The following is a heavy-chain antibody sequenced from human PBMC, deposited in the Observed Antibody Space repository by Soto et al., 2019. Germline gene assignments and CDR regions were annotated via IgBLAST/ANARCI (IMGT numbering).Heavy chain of an antibody. CDR1: GFTFSSFW. D-gene: IGHD1-1*01. J-gene: IGHJ1*01. Sequence: GGSLRLSCAASGFTFSSFWMHWVRQAPGQGLVWVSRINSDESNTNYADSVKGRFTISRDNAKSTLYLQMHSLRAEDTAVYYCARSGVGSTTWHDPLAFWHWGQGTLVTVSS. CDR3: ARSGVGSTTWHDPLAFWH. V-gene: IGHV3-74*01. CDR2: INSDESNT.